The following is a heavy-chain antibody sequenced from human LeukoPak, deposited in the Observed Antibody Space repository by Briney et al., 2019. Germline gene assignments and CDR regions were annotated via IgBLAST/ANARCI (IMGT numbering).Heavy chain of an antibody. Sequence: PGGSLRLSCAASGFTFSDSAMTWVRQAPGKGLEWVSLISASGVSTYYADSVKGRFTISRDNSNTTLYLQMGSLRAGDTAVYFCGRDSYLGQGTLVTVYS. CDR2: ISASGVST. V-gene: IGHV3-23*01. CDR1: GFTFSDSA. CDR3: GRDSY. J-gene: IGHJ4*02.